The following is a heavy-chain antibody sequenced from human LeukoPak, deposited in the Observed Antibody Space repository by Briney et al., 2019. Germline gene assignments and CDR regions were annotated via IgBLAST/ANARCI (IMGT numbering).Heavy chain of an antibody. J-gene: IGHJ4*02. V-gene: IGHV3-23*01. CDR2: ISGSGGST. CDR3: AKGRSSGYAYYFDY. Sequence: GGSLRLSCAASGSTFSSYAMSWVRQAPGKGLEWVSAISGSGGSTYYADSVKGRFTISRDNSKNTLYLQMNSLRAEDTAVYYCAKGRSSGYAYYFDYWGQGTLVTVSS. CDR1: GSTFSSYA. D-gene: IGHD3-3*01.